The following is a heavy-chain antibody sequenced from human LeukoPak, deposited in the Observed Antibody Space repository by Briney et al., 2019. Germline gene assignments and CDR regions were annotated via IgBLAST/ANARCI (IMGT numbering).Heavy chain of an antibody. CDR1: GFTLSSYA. Sequence: PGGSLRLSCAASGFTLSSYAMSWVRQGPGKGLEWVSAISVSGNTYHADSVKGRFTISRDSSKNTLYLQMNSLRAGDAAVYYCARRAGGYSHPYDYWGQGTLVTVSS. J-gene: IGHJ4*02. D-gene: IGHD4-23*01. V-gene: IGHV3-23*01. CDR3: ARRAGGYSHPYDY. CDR2: ISVSGNT.